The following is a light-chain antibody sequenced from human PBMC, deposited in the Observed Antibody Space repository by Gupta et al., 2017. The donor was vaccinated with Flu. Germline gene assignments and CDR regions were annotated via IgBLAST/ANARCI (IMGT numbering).Light chain of an antibody. Sequence: VRDRVTITCRASQSISSWLAWYQQKPGKAPKLLIYKASSLESGVPSRFSGSGSGTEFTLTISSLQPDDFATYYCQQYNSEWTFGQGTKVEIK. V-gene: IGKV1-5*03. J-gene: IGKJ1*01. CDR2: KAS. CDR1: QSISSW. CDR3: QQYNSEWT.